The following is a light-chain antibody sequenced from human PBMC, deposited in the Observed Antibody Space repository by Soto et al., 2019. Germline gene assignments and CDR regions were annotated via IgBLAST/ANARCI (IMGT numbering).Light chain of an antibody. V-gene: IGKV3-20*01. J-gene: IGKJ1*01. CDR3: QQYGSSPGT. CDR1: QRVSRSY. Sequence: IVLTPSPGNLALSPGERSTLSCRASQRVSRSYLAWYQQKPGPAPRLLIYGASSRATGIPDRFSGSGSGADFTLTISRLEPEDFAVYYCQQYGSSPGTFGQGTKVEIK. CDR2: GAS.